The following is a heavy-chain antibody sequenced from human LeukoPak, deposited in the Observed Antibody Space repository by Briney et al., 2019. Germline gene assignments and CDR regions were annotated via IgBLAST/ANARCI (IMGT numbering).Heavy chain of an antibody. V-gene: IGHV1-2*02. J-gene: IGHJ4*02. CDR2: INPNSGGT. D-gene: IGHD6-19*01. CDR1: GYTFTNYL. CDR3: ASALDSGWYVSDY. Sequence: GASVKVSCRASGYTFTNYLMHWVRQAPGQGLEWMGCINPNSGGTNYARKFQGRVTMTRDTSSSTAYMDLSRLRSDDTVVYYCASALDSGWYVSDYWGQGTLVTVSS.